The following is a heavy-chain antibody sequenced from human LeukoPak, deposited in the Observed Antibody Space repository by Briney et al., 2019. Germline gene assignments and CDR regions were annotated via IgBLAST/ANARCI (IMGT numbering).Heavy chain of an antibody. CDR3: ARTPYFYDSSGYPYYSNDY. CDR1: GFTFSHYW. D-gene: IGHD3-22*01. Sequence: GGSLRLSCAASGFTFSHYWMSWVRQAPGKGPEWVANINQDGGEKYYVDSVDGRFIVSRDNAKNSLYLQMNSLRAEDTAVYYCARTPYFYDSSGYPYYSNDYWGQGTLVTVSS. V-gene: IGHV3-7*01. CDR2: INQDGGEK. J-gene: IGHJ4*02.